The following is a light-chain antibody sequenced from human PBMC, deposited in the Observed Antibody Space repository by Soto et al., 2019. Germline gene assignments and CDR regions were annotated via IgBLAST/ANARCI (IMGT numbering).Light chain of an antibody. V-gene: IGLV2-14*01. CDR2: EVS. CDR3: SSYTSSTNYV. CDR1: SXDIGTYNY. J-gene: IGLJ1*01. Sequence: QSVLAQPASVSGSPGQSITIYCTGTSXDIGTYNYVSWYQQHPGKAPKLIIYEVSNRPSGVSNRFSGSKSGNAASLTISGLQAEDEADYYCSSYTSSTNYVFGTGTKVTVL.